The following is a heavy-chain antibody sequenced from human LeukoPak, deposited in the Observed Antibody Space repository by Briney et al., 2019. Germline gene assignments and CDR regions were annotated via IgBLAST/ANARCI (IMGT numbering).Heavy chain of an antibody. D-gene: IGHD3-22*01. CDR1: GFTFSNYA. CDR3: TTLTYYYGSRGYPVGAFDI. J-gene: IGHJ3*02. CDR2: ISYDGNNK. Sequence: GGSLRLSCAASGFTFSNYAMHWVRQAPGRGLEWVAAISYDGNNKYYADSVKGRFTISRDNSKNTLYLQMNSLRAEDTAVYYCTTLTYYYGSRGYPVGAFDIWGQGTMVTVSS. V-gene: IGHV3-30*04.